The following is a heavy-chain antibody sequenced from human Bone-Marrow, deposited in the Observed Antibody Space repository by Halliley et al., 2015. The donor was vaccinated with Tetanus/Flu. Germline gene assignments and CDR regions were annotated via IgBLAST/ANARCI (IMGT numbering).Heavy chain of an antibody. V-gene: IGHV4-39*01. J-gene: IGHJ4*02. CDR3: ARLPYYDFWTVTFFDY. CDR2: IHYSEAP. D-gene: IGHD3-3*01. Sequence: WFGTIHYSEAPYYTPPLQSRLLISADPAKNQVSLRLNSVPAADTAVYYCARLPYYDFWTVTFFDYWGQGALVTVSS.